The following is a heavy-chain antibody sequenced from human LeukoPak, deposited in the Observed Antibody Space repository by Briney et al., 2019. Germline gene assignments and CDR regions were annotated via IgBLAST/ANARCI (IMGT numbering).Heavy chain of an antibody. J-gene: IGHJ4*02. Sequence: SETLSLTCTVSGGSVSTVGYYCGWIRQPPGKGLEWIGNIYYSGSAYFNPSLKSRVTISVDTSKNQLSLNLGSVTAADTAVYYCARHVGYSWNYADYWGQGTLVTVSS. CDR2: IYYSGSA. CDR1: GGSVSTVGYY. D-gene: IGHD1-7*01. V-gene: IGHV4-39*01. CDR3: ARHVGYSWNYADY.